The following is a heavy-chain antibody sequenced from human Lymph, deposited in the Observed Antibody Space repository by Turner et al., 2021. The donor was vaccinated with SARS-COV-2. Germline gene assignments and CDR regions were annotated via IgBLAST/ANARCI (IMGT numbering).Heavy chain of an antibody. Sequence: SCKASGGTFSSSAISWVRQAPGQGLEWMGGIIPIFGTGNYAQKFQGRVTITADESTSTAYMELSSLRSEDTAVYYCARDTAVAGTLGAFDIWGQGTMVTVSS. CDR1: GGTFSSSA. V-gene: IGHV1-69*01. D-gene: IGHD6-19*01. J-gene: IGHJ3*02. CDR3: ARDTAVAGTLGAFDI. CDR2: IIPIFGTG.